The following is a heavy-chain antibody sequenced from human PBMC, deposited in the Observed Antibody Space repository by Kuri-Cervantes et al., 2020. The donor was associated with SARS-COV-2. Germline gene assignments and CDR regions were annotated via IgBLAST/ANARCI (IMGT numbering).Heavy chain of an antibody. CDR2: ISSSRPYI. J-gene: IGHJ4*02. V-gene: IGHV3-21*01. Sequence: GGSLRLSCVGSGFTFNTYSLNWVRQAPGKGLEWVASISSSRPYIFYADSVKGRFTISRDNAKNSLYLQMNSLKAEDTAVYYCARGVGYGDYTFDYWGQGTLVTVSS. D-gene: IGHD4-17*01. CDR3: ARGVGYGDYTFDY. CDR1: GFTFNTYS.